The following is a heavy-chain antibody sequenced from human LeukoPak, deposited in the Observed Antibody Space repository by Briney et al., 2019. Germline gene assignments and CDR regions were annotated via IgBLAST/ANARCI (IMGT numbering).Heavy chain of an antibody. D-gene: IGHD4-17*01. CDR1: GFTFSSYS. J-gene: IGHJ4*02. CDR2: ISSSSSYI. CDR3: ARRGKKLTTVSPGLDY. V-gene: IGHV3-21*01. Sequence: PGGSLRLSCAASGFTFSSYSMNWVRQAPGKGLEWVSSISSSSSYIYYADSVKGRFTISRDNAKNSLYLQMNSLRAEDTAVYYCARRGKKLTTVSPGLDYWGQGTLVTVSS.